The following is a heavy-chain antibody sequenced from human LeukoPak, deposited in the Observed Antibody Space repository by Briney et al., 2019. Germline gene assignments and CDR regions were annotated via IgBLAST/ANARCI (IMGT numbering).Heavy chain of an antibody. CDR2: ISSSGSFI. J-gene: IGHJ4*02. CDR1: GFTFSSYN. D-gene: IGHD5-24*01. V-gene: IGHV3-21*01. Sequence: PGGSVRLSCAASGFTFSSYNMNWVRQAPGKGLEWVSSISSSGSFIYYADSVKGRFTISRDNAKNSLYLQMNSLRAEDTAVYYCARGGGGTRDGYNFNYWGQGTLVTVSS. CDR3: ARGGGGTRDGYNFNY.